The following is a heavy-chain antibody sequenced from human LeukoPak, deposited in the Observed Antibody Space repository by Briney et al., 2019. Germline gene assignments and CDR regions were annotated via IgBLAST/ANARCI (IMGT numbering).Heavy chain of an antibody. CDR1: GFTFDDYA. Sequence: PGGSLRLSCAASGFTFDDYAMHWVRQAPGKGLEWVSGISWNSGSIGYADSVKGRFTISRDNAKNSLYLQMNSLRAEDTALYYCAKEDRYSGYDFGEDYWGQGTLVTVSS. CDR2: ISWNSGSI. CDR3: AKEDRYSGYDFGEDY. D-gene: IGHD5-12*01. J-gene: IGHJ4*02. V-gene: IGHV3-9*01.